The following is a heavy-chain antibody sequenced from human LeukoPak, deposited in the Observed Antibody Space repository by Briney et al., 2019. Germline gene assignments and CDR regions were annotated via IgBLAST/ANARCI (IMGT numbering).Heavy chain of an antibody. CDR1: GTSIGSSTYYY. CDR3: ARLHYYDSASGHMSYSFDY. V-gene: IGHV4-31*03. D-gene: IGHD3-22*01. Sequence: PSETLSLTCTVSGTSIGSSTYYYWSWIRQHPGEAPEWMGYIYYLDATYYNPSLKSRLSISVAASENQFPLKLTSVTAADTAVYYCARLHYYDSASGHMSYSFDYWGQGTLVTVSP. CDR2: IYYLDAT. J-gene: IGHJ4*02.